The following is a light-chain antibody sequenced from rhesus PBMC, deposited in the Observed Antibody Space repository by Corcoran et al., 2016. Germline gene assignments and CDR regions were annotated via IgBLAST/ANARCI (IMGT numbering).Light chain of an antibody. V-gene: IGKV1-22*01. Sequence: DIQMTQSPSSLSASVGDTVTITCRASQSISSWLAWYQQKPGKAPKLLIYRDSTLPSGVPSRFSGRGSGTDFTLTVSSLQSEDFATYYCQQYSSSPWTFGQGTKVEIK. CDR1: QSISSW. CDR2: RDS. CDR3: QQYSSSPWT. J-gene: IGKJ1*01.